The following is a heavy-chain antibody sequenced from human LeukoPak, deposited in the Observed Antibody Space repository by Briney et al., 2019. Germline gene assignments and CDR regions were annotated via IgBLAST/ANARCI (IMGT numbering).Heavy chain of an antibody. J-gene: IGHJ4*02. V-gene: IGHV3-74*01. CDR2: INPNGTST. Sequence: GGSLRLSCAASGFTFSSYWMHWVRQAPGKGLVWVSRINPNGTSTTYADSVKGRFTISRDNAKNTLYLQMDSLRAEDTAGYYCARWDCSGGNCNSGSRFIDYWGQGTLVTVSS. D-gene: IGHD2-15*01. CDR1: GFTFSSYW. CDR3: ARWDCSGGNCNSGSRFIDY.